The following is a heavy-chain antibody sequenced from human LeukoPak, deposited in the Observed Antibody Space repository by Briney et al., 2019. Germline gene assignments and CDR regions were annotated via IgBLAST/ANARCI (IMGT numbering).Heavy chain of an antibody. CDR2: INHSGST. V-gene: IGHV4-34*01. Sequence: PSETLSLTCAVYGGSFSGYYWSWIRQPPGKGLEWIGEINHSGSTNYNPSLKSRVTISVDTSKNQFSLKLSSVTAADTAVYYCARRRHGYYYDSSRTLDYWGQGTLVTVSS. D-gene: IGHD3-22*01. J-gene: IGHJ4*02. CDR3: ARRRHGYYYDSSRTLDY. CDR1: GGSFSGYY.